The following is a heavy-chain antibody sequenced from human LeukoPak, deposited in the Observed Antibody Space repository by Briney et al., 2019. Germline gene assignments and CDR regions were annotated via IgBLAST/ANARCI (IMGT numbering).Heavy chain of an antibody. J-gene: IGHJ4*02. V-gene: IGHV3-48*03. CDR3: ARAYYDSSGYYYVYFDY. Sequence: GGSLRLSCAASGFTFSSYEINWVRQAPGEGLEWVSYISSSGSTIKYADSVKGRFTISRGNAKNSLYLQVNSLRAEDTAVYYCARAYYDSSGYYYVYFDYWGQGTLVTVSS. CDR2: ISSSGSTI. CDR1: GFTFSSYE. D-gene: IGHD3-22*01.